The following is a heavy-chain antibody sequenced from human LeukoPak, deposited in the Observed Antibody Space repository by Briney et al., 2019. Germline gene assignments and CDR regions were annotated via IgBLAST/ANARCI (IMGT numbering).Heavy chain of an antibody. CDR2: IIPIFGRA. CDR3: ARHRSYQLLYESGVNWFDP. CDR1: GGTFSSYA. J-gene: IGHJ5*02. V-gene: IGHV1-69*13. Sequence: SVKVSCKASGGTFSSYAISWVRQAPGQGLEWMGGIIPIFGRANYAQKFQGRVTITADESTSTAYMEPSSLRSEDTAVYYCARHRSYQLLYESGVNWFDPWGQGTLVTVSS. D-gene: IGHD2-2*02.